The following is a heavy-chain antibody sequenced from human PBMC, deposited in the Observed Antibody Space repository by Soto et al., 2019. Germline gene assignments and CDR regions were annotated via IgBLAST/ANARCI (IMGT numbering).Heavy chain of an antibody. CDR3: ATRDSYYGMDF. V-gene: IGHV4-34*01. Sequence: QVQLQQWGAGLLKPSETLSLTCGVYGGAVSGYHWSWIRQAPGKGLEWIGEINQSGSTNYSPSLKSRVTMSVDTSKKQFSLKLSSVTAADTALYYCATRDSYYGMDFWGQGTTVTVSS. CDR2: INQSGST. J-gene: IGHJ6*02. CDR1: GGAVSGYH.